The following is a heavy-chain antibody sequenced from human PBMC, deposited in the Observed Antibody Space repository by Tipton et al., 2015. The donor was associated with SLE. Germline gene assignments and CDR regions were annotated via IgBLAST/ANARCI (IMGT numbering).Heavy chain of an antibody. CDR1: GFTFSNAW. D-gene: IGHD6-19*01. CDR2: IKSKTDGGTT. V-gene: IGHV3-15*01. Sequence: SLRLSCAASGFTFSNAWMSWVRQAPGKGLEWVGRIKSKTDGGTTDYAAPVKGRFTISRDDSKNTLYLQMNSLKTEDTAVYYCTTEAVAGRAGNYLDYWGQGTLVTVSS. J-gene: IGHJ4*02. CDR3: TTEAVAGRAGNYLDY.